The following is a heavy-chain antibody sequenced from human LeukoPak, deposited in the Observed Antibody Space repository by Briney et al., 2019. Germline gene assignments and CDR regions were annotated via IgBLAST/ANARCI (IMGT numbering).Heavy chain of an antibody. V-gene: IGHV4-59*01. CDR1: GGSISSYY. Sequence: SETLSLTCTVSGGSISSYYWSWIRQPPGKGLEWIGYIDYSGSTNYNPSLKSRVTISVDTSKNQFSLKLSSVTAADTAVYYCARTTEGGYTYDYFYYYYMDVWGKGTTVTISS. D-gene: IGHD5-18*01. CDR3: ARTTEGGYTYDYFYYYYMDV. J-gene: IGHJ6*03. CDR2: IDYSGST.